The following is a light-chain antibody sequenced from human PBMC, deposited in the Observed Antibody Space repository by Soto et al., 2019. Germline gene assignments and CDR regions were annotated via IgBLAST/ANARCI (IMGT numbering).Light chain of an antibody. V-gene: IGKV1-39*01. CDR3: QQSYSTPWT. J-gene: IGKJ1*01. CDR2: AAS. Sequence: IPMTQSRSSLSAYVGDRVTITCRASQSISSYLNWYQQKPGKAPKLLIYAASSLQSGVPSRFSGSGSGTDFTLTISSLQPEDFATYYCQQSYSTPWTFGQGTKVDIK. CDR1: QSISSY.